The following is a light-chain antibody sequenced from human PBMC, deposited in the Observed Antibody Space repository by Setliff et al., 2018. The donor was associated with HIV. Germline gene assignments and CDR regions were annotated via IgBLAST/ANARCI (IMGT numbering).Light chain of an antibody. CDR2: NVN. Sequence: QSALTQPASVSGSPGQSITISCTGSSSDVGGYDFVSWSQQHPGRAPRLMMYNVNNRPSGISDRFSGSKSGNTASLTISGLQADDEADYYCSSYRYVGAVVFGTGTKV. CDR3: SSYRYVGAVV. V-gene: IGLV2-14*03. J-gene: IGLJ1*01. CDR1: SSDVGGYDF.